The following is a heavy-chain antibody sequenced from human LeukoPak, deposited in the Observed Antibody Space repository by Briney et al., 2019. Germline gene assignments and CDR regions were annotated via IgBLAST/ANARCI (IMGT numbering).Heavy chain of an antibody. J-gene: IGHJ4*02. Sequence: SDTLSLTCSVSGFSISTTSYYWGWLRQSPGNGLELIANIFSGAMTKTNYNPSLKGRVAISADTSRNRFSLTLTSVTAEDTAVYYCARCLYRFGSFYFDLWGQGSLVTVSS. CDR2: IFSGAMTKT. D-gene: IGHD5-18*01. V-gene: IGHV4-39*01. CDR3: ARCLYRFGSFYFDL. CDR1: GFSISTTSYY.